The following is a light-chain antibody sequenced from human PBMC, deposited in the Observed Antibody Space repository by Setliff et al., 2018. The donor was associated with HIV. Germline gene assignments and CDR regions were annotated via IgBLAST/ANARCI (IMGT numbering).Light chain of an antibody. V-gene: IGKV3-20*01. CDR1: QSVSSGY. CDR3: QQYVTSRIT. CDR2: GAS. J-gene: IGKJ5*01. Sequence: VVLTRSPGTLSLSPGERATLSCRASQSVSSGYLAWYQQKPGQAPRLLIYGASSRATGIPDRFSGSGSGTDFTLTISRLEPEDFAVYYCQQYVTSRITVGQGTRLEIK.